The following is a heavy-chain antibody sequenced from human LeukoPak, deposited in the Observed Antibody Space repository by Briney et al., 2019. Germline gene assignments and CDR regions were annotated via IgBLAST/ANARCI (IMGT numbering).Heavy chain of an antibody. V-gene: IGHV5-51*01. CDR1: GYSFTSYW. J-gene: IGHJ5*02. Sequence: GESLKISCKGSGYSFTSYWIGWVRQMPGKGLEWMGIIYPGDSDTRYSPSFQGHVTISADTSISTSYLQWSSLKASETAIYYLGRIGDCYNSLFGPWGQGTLVTVSS. CDR3: GRIGDCYNSLFGP. CDR2: IYPGDSDT. D-gene: IGHD5-24*01.